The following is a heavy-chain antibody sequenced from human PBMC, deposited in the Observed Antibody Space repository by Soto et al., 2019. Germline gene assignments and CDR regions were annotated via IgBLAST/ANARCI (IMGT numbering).Heavy chain of an antibody. V-gene: IGHV4-30-4*01. CDR2: IYYSGST. D-gene: IGHD6-19*01. Sequence: ALSLTCTDSGGSISSGDYYWSWIRQPPGKGLDWIVYIYYSGSTYYNSSIKSRVTISVDTSKNQFFLKISSVTAADTAVYYCARAQWSPEAHCFDYWGQGTQVSVSS. CDR3: ARAQWSPEAHCFDY. J-gene: IGHJ4*02. CDR1: GGSISSGDYY.